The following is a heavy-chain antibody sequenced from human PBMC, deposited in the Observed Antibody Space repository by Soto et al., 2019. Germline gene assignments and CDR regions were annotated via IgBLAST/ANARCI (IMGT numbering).Heavy chain of an antibody. J-gene: IGHJ5*02. CDR3: TADLPDNWFDP. D-gene: IGHD3-22*01. V-gene: IGHV3-15*01. CDR1: RFSFSNAW. Sequence: GSLRISCATSRFSFSNAWMNWVRQAPGRGLEWVGRIKSLTDGGATDYAAPVKGRFTITRDDSKDTLYLHMNNLRTEDTAMYFCTADLPDNWFDPWGQGTLVTVSS. CDR2: IKSLTDGGAT.